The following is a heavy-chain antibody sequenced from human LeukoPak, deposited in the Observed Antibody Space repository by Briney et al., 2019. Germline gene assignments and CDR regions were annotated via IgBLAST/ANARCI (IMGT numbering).Heavy chain of an antibody. CDR3: ARGADCSSTSCYTPPGWFDP. CDR1: GGSISSYY. D-gene: IGHD2-2*02. J-gene: IGHJ5*02. CDR2: IYYSGST. V-gene: IGHV4-59*01. Sequence: PSETLSLTCTVSGGSISSYYWSWIRQPPGKGLEWIGYIYYSGSTNYNPSLKRRVTISVDTSKNQFSLKLSSVTAADTAVYYCARGADCSSTSCYTPPGWFDPWGQGTLVTVSS.